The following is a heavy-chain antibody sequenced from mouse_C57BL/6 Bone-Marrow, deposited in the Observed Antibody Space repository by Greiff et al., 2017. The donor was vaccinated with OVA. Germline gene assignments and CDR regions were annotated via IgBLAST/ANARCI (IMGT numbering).Heavy chain of an antibody. CDR1: GYTFTSYG. Sequence: VKLQESGAELARPGASVKLSCKASGYTFTSYGISWVKQRTGQGLEWIGEIYPRSGNTYYNEKFKGKATLTADKSSSTAYMELRSLTSEDSAVYFCAAIYYYGSSYSWFAYWGQGTLVTVSA. V-gene: IGHV1-81*01. J-gene: IGHJ3*01. CDR2: IYPRSGNT. CDR3: AAIYYYGSSYSWFAY. D-gene: IGHD1-1*01.